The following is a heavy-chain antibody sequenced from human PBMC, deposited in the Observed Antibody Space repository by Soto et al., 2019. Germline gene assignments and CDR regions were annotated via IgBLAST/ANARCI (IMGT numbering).Heavy chain of an antibody. CDR2: IDHAGVNT. D-gene: IGHD1-26*01. CDR3: ATDVGPIMFDY. J-gene: IGHJ4*02. CDR1: GFTFTNYA. Sequence: EVQLWESGGDFIQPGGSLRVSCAASGFTFTNYAMSWFRQAPGKGLEWVSTIDHAGVNTHYADSVKGRFTISRDNSKGTLYLQMNSLRAEDTAMYYCATDVGPIMFDYWGQGALITVSS. V-gene: IGHV3-23*01.